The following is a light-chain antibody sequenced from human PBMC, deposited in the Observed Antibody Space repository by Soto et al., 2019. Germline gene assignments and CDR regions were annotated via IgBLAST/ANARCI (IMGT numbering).Light chain of an antibody. CDR3: QQYKDSVWT. J-gene: IGKJ1*01. CDR2: DVS. CDR1: QTVERW. Sequence: DIQMTQSPSTLSASVGDRVTITCRASQTVERWLAWYQQKPGKAPNLVISDVSSLERGVPSRFSGSGSGTEFTLTISGLQPDDFATYYCQQYKDSVWTFGQGTKVDSK. V-gene: IGKV1-5*01.